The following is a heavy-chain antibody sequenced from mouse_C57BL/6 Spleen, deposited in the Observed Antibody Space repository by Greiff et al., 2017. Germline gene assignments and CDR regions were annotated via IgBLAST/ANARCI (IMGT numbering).Heavy chain of an antibody. CDR3: ARSWYYGSTPFAY. D-gene: IGHD1-1*01. CDR2: IHPNSGST. Sequence: QVQLQQPGAELVKPGASVKLSCKASGYTFTSYWMHWVKQRPGQGLEWIGMIHPNSGSTNYNEKFKSKATLTVDKSSSTAYMQLSSLTSEDSAVYYCARSWYYGSTPFAYWGQGTLVTVSA. J-gene: IGHJ3*01. CDR1: GYTFTSYW. V-gene: IGHV1-64*01.